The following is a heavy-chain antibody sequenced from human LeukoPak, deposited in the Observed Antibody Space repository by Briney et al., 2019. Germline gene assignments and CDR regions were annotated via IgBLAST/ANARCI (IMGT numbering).Heavy chain of an antibody. CDR1: GYTFTGYY. CDR2: INPNSGGT. V-gene: IGHV1-2*02. Sequence: ASVKVSCKASGYTFTGYYMHWVRQAPGQGLEWMGWINPNSGGTNYAQKFQGRVTMTRDTSISTAYMELSRLRSDDTAVYYCARVMLWFGESANDAFDIWGQGTMVTVSS. J-gene: IGHJ3*02. D-gene: IGHD3-10*01. CDR3: ARVMLWFGESANDAFDI.